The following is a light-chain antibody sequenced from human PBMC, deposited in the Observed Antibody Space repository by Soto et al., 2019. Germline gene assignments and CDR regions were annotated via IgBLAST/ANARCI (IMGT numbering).Light chain of an antibody. CDR2: RKD. Sequence: QSVLTRPPSASGTPGQTVTISCSGSTSNIGSTFVYWYQHFPGTAPKLLIYRKDKRPSGVPDRFSASKSGTSTSLAISGLRSEDEADYYCASWDNNLSGYVFVSGTKVTVL. CDR3: ASWDNNLSGYV. CDR1: TSNIGSTF. J-gene: IGLJ1*01. V-gene: IGLV1-47*01.